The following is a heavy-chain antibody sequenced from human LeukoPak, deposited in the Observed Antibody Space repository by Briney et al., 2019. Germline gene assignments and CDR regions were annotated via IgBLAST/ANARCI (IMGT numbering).Heavy chain of an antibody. CDR2: TSYSGST. V-gene: IGHV4-59*01. Sequence: PSETLSLTCTVSGVSISSYYWSWIRQPPGKGLEWIGYTSYSGSTDYNPSLKSRVTISVDTSKNQFSLKLSSVTAADTAVYYCARASRSGYYPHFDDWGQGTRVTVSS. J-gene: IGHJ4*02. CDR3: ARASRSGYYPHFDD. D-gene: IGHD3-3*01. CDR1: GVSISSYY.